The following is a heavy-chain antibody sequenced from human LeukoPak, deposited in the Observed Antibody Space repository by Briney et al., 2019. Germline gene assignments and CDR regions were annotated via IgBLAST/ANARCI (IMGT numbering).Heavy chain of an antibody. D-gene: IGHD4-23*01. CDR3: ARSVHGGNSGAFDI. J-gene: IGHJ3*02. Sequence: SETLSLTCAVSGYSISSSNWWGWIRQPPGKGLEWIGYIYYSGSTYYNPSLKSRVTMSVDTSKNQFSLKLSSVTAVDTAVYYCARSVHGGNSGAFDIWGQGTMVTVSS. CDR1: GYSISSSNW. CDR2: IYYSGST. V-gene: IGHV4-28*01.